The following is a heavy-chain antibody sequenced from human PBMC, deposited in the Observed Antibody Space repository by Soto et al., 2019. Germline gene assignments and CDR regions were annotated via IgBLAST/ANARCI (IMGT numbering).Heavy chain of an antibody. Sequence: PEASVKVSCKASGYSFITSYYMHWVRQAPGQGLEWMGIINPTGSMTKYSQRFQGRLTMTRDTSTSTDYMELTTLTSEDTAVYFCARDTGYDHDAFDIWGQGTMVTVSS. D-gene: IGHD5-12*01. CDR3: ARDTGYDHDAFDI. J-gene: IGHJ3*02. V-gene: IGHV1-46*01. CDR1: GYSFITSYY. CDR2: INPTGSMT.